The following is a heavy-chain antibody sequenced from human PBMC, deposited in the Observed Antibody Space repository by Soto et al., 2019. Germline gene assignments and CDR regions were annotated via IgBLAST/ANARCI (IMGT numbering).Heavy chain of an antibody. CDR1: GGSSSSGGYS. V-gene: IGHV4-30-2*01. D-gene: IGHD6-6*01. Sequence: SETLSLTCAVSGGSSSSGGYSWSWIRQPPGKGLEWIGYIYHSGSTYYNPSLKSRVTISVGRSKNQVSLKLSSVTAADTAVYYCARGEMQLVLGYWGQGTLVTVSS. J-gene: IGHJ4*02. CDR3: ARGEMQLVLGY. CDR2: IYHSGST.